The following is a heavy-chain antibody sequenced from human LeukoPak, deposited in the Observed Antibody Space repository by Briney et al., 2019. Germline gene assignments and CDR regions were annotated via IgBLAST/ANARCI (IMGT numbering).Heavy chain of an antibody. J-gene: IGHJ6*02. D-gene: IGHD2-15*01. V-gene: IGHV4-59*08. Sequence: PAETLSLTCTVSGDSISSYYWSWVRQPPGKGLEWLGYIYNSGDTNYNPSLKSRITISVDTSKNQFSLKLSSVTAADTAVYYCARHLYCSGGTCYSGHYYYGMDVWGQGTTVTVSS. CDR2: IYNSGDT. CDR3: ARHLYCSGGTCYSGHYYYGMDV. CDR1: GDSISSYY.